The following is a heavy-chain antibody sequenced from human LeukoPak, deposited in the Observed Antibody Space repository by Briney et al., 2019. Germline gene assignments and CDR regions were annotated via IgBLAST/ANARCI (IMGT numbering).Heavy chain of an antibody. CDR2: IYSGGST. J-gene: IGHJ6*03. CDR3: ARVLGMDPPYYYYYYMDV. D-gene: IGHD7-27*01. V-gene: IGHV3-66*02. Sequence: PGGSLRLSCAASGFTVSSNYMSWVRQAPGKGLEWVAVIYSGGSTYYADSMKGRFTISRDKSKNTVYLQMNSLRPEDTAVYYCARVLGMDPPYYYYYYMDVRGRGTTVTVSS. CDR1: GFTVSSNY.